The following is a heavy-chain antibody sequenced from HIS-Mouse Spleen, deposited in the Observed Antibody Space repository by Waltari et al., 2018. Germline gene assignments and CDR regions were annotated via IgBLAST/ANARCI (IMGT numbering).Heavy chain of an antibody. V-gene: IGHV1-8*01. Sequence: QVQLVQSGAEVTKPGASVKVSCKASGYTFPSYDINWVRQATGQGLEWMGWMNPNSGNTGYAQKFQGRVTMTRNTSISTAYMELSSLRSEDTAVYYCARGHDYSNYFDYWGQGTLVTVSS. J-gene: IGHJ4*02. CDR2: MNPNSGNT. CDR1: GYTFPSYD. CDR3: ARGHDYSNYFDY. D-gene: IGHD4-4*01.